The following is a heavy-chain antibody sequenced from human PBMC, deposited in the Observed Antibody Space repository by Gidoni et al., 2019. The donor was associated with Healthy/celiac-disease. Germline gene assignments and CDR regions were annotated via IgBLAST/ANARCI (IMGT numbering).Heavy chain of an antibody. CDR3: AREGLVDYGVYDWFDP. Sequence: QVQLQESGPGLVKPSQTLSLTCPVSGGSIRSGSYYWSWIRQPAGKGLEWIGLIYTSGSTNYNPSLKSRVTISVDTSKNQFALKLSSVTAADTAVYYGAREGLVDYGVYDWFDPWGQGTLVTVSS. D-gene: IGHD4-17*01. CDR1: GGSIRSGSYY. V-gene: IGHV4-61*02. CDR2: IYTSGST. J-gene: IGHJ5*02.